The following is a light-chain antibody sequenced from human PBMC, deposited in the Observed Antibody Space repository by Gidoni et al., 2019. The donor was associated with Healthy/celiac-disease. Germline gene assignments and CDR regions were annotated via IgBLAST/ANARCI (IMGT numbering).Light chain of an antibody. Sequence: QSALTQPPSASGSPGQSVTISCTGTSSDVGGYNYVSWYQQHPGKAPKLMIHEVSKRPSGVPDRCSGSKSGNTASLTVSGLQAEDEADYYCSSYAGSNNLVFGGGTKLTVL. J-gene: IGLJ3*02. V-gene: IGLV2-8*01. CDR2: EVS. CDR3: SSYAGSNNLV. CDR1: SSDVGGYNY.